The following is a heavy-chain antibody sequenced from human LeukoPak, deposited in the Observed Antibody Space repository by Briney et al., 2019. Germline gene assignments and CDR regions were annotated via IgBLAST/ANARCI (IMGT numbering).Heavy chain of an antibody. CDR2: IYHSGST. J-gene: IGHJ3*02. V-gene: IGHV4-30-2*01. D-gene: IGHD3-22*01. CDR3: ARDRIDSSGYYLGAFDI. Sequence: PSETLSLTCAVSGGSISSGGYSWSWIRQPPGKGLGWIGYIYHSGSTYYNPSLKSRVTISVDRTKNQFSLKLSSVTAADTAVYYCARDRIDSSGYYLGAFDIWGQGTMVTVSS. CDR1: GGSISSGGYS.